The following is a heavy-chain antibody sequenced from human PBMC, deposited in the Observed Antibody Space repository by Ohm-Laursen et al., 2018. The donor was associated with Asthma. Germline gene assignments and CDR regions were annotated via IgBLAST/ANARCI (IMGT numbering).Heavy chain of an antibody. V-gene: IGHV6-1*01. J-gene: IGHJ2*01. CDR2: TYYRSKWYN. CDR3: CRSVYFRGRGSGYLDL. CDR1: GDSVSSNSAA. Sequence: QTLSLTCALSGDSVSSNSAARNWIRQSPSRGLEWLGRTYYRSKWYNDYAVSVKSRITINPDTSKNQFSLHLTSVTAADPAVYFCCRSVYFRGRGSGYLDLWGRGTLVTVSS. D-gene: IGHD1-26*01.